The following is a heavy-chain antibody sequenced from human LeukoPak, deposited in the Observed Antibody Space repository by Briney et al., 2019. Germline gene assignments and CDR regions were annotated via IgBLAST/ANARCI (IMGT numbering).Heavy chain of an antibody. J-gene: IGHJ3*02. Sequence: SETLSLTCTVSDGSMNSYYWNWIRQPAGKELEWIGRIHASGSTNYNPSLKSRVIMSLDTSKKQFSLKLSSVSAADTAVYYCARPVGGYYDGRGAFEIWGQGTMVTVSS. CDR2: IHASGST. V-gene: IGHV4-4*07. CDR1: DGSMNSYY. D-gene: IGHD3-22*01. CDR3: ARPVGGYYDGRGAFEI.